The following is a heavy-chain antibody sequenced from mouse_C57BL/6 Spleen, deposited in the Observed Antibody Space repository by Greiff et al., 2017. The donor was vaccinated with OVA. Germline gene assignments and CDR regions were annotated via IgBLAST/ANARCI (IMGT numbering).Heavy chain of an antibody. CDR1: GFTFSDYG. CDR2: FSSGSSTI. J-gene: IGHJ1*03. CDR3: ARSDYYGSSYWYFDV. Sequence: EVQLVESGGGLVKPGGSLTLSCAASGFTFSDYGMHWVRQAPAKGLEWVAYFSSGSSTIYYADTVKGRFTISRDNAKNTLFLQMTSLRSEDTAMYYCARSDYYGSSYWYFDVWGTGTTVTVSS. V-gene: IGHV5-17*01. D-gene: IGHD1-1*01.